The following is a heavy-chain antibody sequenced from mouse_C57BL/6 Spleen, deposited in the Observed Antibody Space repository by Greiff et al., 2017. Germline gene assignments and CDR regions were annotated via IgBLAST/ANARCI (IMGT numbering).Heavy chain of an antibody. D-gene: IGHD4-1*01. J-gene: IGHJ4*01. Sequence: DVQLQESGGDLVKPGGSLKLSCAASGFTFSSYGMSWVRQTPDKRLEWVATISSGGSYTYYPDSVKGRFTISRDNAKNTLYLQMSSLKSEDTAMYYCARQLTGTYYYAMDYWGQGTSVTVSS. CDR3: ARQLTGTYYYAMDY. CDR1: GFTFSSYG. V-gene: IGHV5-6*01. CDR2: ISSGGSYT.